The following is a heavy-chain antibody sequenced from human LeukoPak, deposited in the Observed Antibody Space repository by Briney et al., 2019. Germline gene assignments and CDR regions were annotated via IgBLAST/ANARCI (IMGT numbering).Heavy chain of an antibody. CDR1: GFTFSSYA. CDR2: ISGSGGST. Sequence: QPGGSLRLSCAASGFTFSSYAMSWVRQAPGKGLEWVSAISGSGGSTYYADSVKGRFTISRDNSKNTLYLQMNSLRAEDTAVYYCAKADSTNYDSSGYYLFDAFDIWGQGTMVTVSS. CDR3: AKADSTNYDSSGYYLFDAFDI. D-gene: IGHD3-22*01. V-gene: IGHV3-23*01. J-gene: IGHJ3*02.